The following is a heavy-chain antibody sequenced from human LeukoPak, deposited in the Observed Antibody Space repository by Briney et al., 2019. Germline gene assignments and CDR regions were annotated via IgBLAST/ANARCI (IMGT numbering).Heavy chain of an antibody. CDR1: GGSISSGSYY. D-gene: IGHD1-26*01. V-gene: IGHV4-61*02. J-gene: IGHJ3*02. CDR2: IYTSGST. CDR3: ASELATWRIGAFDI. Sequence: SETLSLTCTVSGGSISSGSYYWSWIRQPAGKGLEWIGRIYTSGSTNYNPSLKSRVTISVDTSKNQFSLKLSSVTAADTAVYYCASELATWRIGAFDIWGQGTMVTVSS.